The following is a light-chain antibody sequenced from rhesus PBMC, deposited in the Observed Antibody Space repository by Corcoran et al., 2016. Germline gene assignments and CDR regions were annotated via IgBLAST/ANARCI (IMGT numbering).Light chain of an antibody. CDR2: ATT. V-gene: IGKV1-28*02. CDR3: QQYKTYPWT. Sequence: DIQMTQSPSSLSASVGDTVTITCRASQDFRSYLSWFQQKPGKAPKLLIYATTTLQSGVPSRFSGSGSRTEFTLAISSLQPEDFATYYCQQYKTYPWTFGQGTKVEIK. J-gene: IGKJ1*01. CDR1: QDFRSY.